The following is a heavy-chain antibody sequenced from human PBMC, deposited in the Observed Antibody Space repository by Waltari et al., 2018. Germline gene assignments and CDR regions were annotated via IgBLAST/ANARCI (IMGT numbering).Heavy chain of an antibody. J-gene: IGHJ4*02. Sequence: QVQLVQSGAEVKKPGSSVKVSCKASGGTFSSYAISWVRQAPGQGLEWMGRIIPILGIANYAQKFKGRVTITADKSTSTAYMELSSLRSEDTAVYYCARERGITMVRGVVDYWGQGTLVTVSS. D-gene: IGHD3-10*01. V-gene: IGHV1-69*04. CDR1: GGTFSSYA. CDR3: ARERGITMVRGVVDY. CDR2: IIPILGIA.